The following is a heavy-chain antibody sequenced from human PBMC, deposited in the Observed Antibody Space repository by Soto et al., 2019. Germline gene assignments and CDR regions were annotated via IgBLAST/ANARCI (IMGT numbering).Heavy chain of an antibody. D-gene: IGHD3-9*01. CDR3: ARGPYYDILTGYYSYYYYMDV. CDR2: IYSGGST. Sequence: GGSLRLSCAASGFTVSSNYMSWVRQAPGKGLEWVSVIYSGGSTYYADSGKGRFTISRDNSKNTLYLQMNSLRAEDTAVYYCARGPYYDILTGYYSYYYYMDVWGKGTTVTVSS. CDR1: GFTVSSNY. V-gene: IGHV3-66*01. J-gene: IGHJ6*03.